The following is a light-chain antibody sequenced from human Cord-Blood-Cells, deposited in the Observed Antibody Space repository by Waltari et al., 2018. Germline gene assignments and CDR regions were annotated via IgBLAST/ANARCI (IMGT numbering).Light chain of an antibody. CDR1: QSLLHSNGCNY. Sequence: DIVMTQSPLSLPVTPGKPASISCSPRQSLLHSNGCNYLDWYLQKPGQSPKLLIYLGSNRATGVPDRFSGRGSGTDFTLKISRVEAEDVGVYYCMQALRTPVTFGQGTRVEIK. CDR3: MQALRTPVT. J-gene: IGKJ5*01. CDR2: LGS. V-gene: IGKV2-28*01.